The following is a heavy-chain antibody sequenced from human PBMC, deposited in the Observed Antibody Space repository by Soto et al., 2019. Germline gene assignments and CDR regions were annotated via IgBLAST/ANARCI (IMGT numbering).Heavy chain of an antibody. D-gene: IGHD3-3*01. CDR3: ASRNQYYDFWSGYSHPPYGMDV. Sequence: GESLKISCNGSGYSFTSYWISWVRQMPWKGLEWMGRIDPSDSYTNYSPSFQGHVTISADKSISTAYLQWSSLKASDTAMYYCASRNQYYDFWSGYSHPPYGMDVWGQGTTVTVSS. CDR1: GYSFTSYW. J-gene: IGHJ6*02. V-gene: IGHV5-10-1*01. CDR2: IDPSDSYT.